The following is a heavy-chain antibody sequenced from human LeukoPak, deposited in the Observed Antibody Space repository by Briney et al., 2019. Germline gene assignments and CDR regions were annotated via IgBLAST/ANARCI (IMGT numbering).Heavy chain of an antibody. J-gene: IGHJ6*02. CDR3: AREPTELIAAAGTGYYYYVMDV. Sequence: ASVKVSCKASGYTFTSYPISWVRQAPGQGIEWMGWITTYNGNTNYAQKLQGRVTVTTDTSTSTAYMDLRGLRSDDTAVYYCAREPTELIAAAGTGYYYYVMDVWGQGTTVTVSS. V-gene: IGHV1-18*01. CDR2: ITTYNGNT. D-gene: IGHD6-13*01. CDR1: GYTFTSYP.